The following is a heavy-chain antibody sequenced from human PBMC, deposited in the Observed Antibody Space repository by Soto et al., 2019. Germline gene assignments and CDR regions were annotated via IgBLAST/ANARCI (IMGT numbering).Heavy chain of an antibody. CDR1: GYSFTNYW. V-gene: IGHV5-10-1*01. Sequence: GESLKISCKGSGYSFTNYWISWVRQMPGKGLEWMGRIDPSDSYTTYSPSFRGHVTISVDQSISTAYLQWSSLKTSDTAMYYCGRLSRVIISTTLYNSFDSWGQGALVTVSS. CDR2: IDPSDSYT. J-gene: IGHJ5*01. CDR3: GRLSRVIISTTLYNSFDS. D-gene: IGHD1-26*01.